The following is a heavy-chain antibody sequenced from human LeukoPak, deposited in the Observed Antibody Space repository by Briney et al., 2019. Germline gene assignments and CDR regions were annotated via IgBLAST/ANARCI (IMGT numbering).Heavy chain of an antibody. V-gene: IGHV3-49*04. D-gene: IGHD3-10*01. Sequence: PGGPLRLSCTAHGFTFGDYAISWVPKAPAKSPTQVGFIRSKAYGGTTEYAASVKGRFTISRDDSKSIAYLQMNSLKTEDTAVYYCTREDFRGVIVGFDYWGQGTLVTVSS. CDR2: IRSKAYGGTT. CDR3: TREDFRGVIVGFDY. J-gene: IGHJ4*02. CDR1: GFTFGDYA.